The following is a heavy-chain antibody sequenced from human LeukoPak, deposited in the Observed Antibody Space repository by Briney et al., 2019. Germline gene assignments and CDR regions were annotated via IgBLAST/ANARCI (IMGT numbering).Heavy chain of an antibody. Sequence: GASVKVSCKASGYTFTGYYMHWVRQAPGQGLEWMGWINPNSGGTNYAQKFQGRVTMTRDTSISTAYMELGRLRSDDTAVYYCARDIVVVPAAIGPDDYSNYCLWNWGQGTLVTVSS. CDR3: ARDIVVVPAAIGPDDYSNYCLWN. CDR1: GYTFTGYY. D-gene: IGHD2-2*01. CDR2: INPNSGGT. V-gene: IGHV1-2*02. J-gene: IGHJ4*02.